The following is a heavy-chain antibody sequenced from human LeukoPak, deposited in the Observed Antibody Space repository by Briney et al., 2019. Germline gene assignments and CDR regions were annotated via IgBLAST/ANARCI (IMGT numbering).Heavy chain of an antibody. J-gene: IGHJ2*01. CDR1: GGSISSYY. D-gene: IGHD5-18*01. V-gene: IGHV4-59*01. Sequence: LSETLSLTCSVSGGSISSYYWSWIRQPPGKGLEWIAYIYYSGSINYNPSLKSRVTISVDTSKNRFSLKLSSVTAADTAVYYCARGRWTHDSSYWYFDLWGRGTLVTVSS. CDR3: ARGRWTHDSSYWYFDL. CDR2: IYYSGSI.